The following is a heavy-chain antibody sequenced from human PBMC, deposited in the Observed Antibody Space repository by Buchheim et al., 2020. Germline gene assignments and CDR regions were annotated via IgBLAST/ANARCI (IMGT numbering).Heavy chain of an antibody. CDR3: AKAKGGEYYFDY. CDR2: IRYDGSNK. V-gene: IGHV3-30*02. Sequence: QVQLVESGGGVVQPGRSLRLSCAASGFTFSSYGMHWVRQAPGKGLEWVAFIRYDGSNKYYADSVKGRFPISRDNSKNTLYLQMNSLRAEDTAVYYCAKAKGGEYYFDYWGQGTL. J-gene: IGHJ4*02. D-gene: IGHD3-16*01. CDR1: GFTFSSYG.